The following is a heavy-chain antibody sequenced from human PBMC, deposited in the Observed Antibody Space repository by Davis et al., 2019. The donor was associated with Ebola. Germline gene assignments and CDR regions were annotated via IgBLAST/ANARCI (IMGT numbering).Heavy chain of an antibody. J-gene: IGHJ5*02. V-gene: IGHV3-21*01. CDR1: GFTFTTYS. CDR3: ARDSAAAGSWFDP. D-gene: IGHD6-13*01. Sequence: GESLKISCVASGFTFTTYSMSWVRQAPGKALEWVSSISSDSDYIYYADSAKGRFTISRDNAKNSLYLQMNSLKAEDTAVYYCARDSAAAGSWFDPWGQGTLVTVSS. CDR2: ISSDSDYI.